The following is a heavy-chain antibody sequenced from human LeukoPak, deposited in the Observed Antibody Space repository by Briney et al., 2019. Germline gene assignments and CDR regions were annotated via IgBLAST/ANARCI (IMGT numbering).Heavy chain of an antibody. CDR1: GYTFTSYD. CDR2: MNPNSGNT. V-gene: IGHV1-8*03. D-gene: IGHD4-17*01. Sequence: ASVKVSCKASGYTFTSYDINWVRQATGQGLEGMGWMNPNSGNTGYAQKFQGRVTITRNTSISTAYMELSSLRSEDTAVYYCARGTTVTSYYYCMDVWGKGTTVTVSS. J-gene: IGHJ6*03. CDR3: ARGTTVTSYYYCMDV.